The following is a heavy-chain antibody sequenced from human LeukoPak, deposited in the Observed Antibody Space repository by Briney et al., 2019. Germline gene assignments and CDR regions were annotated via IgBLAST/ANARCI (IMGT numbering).Heavy chain of an antibody. D-gene: IGHD4-23*01. CDR2: IIPIFGTA. V-gene: IGHV1-69*01. J-gene: IGHJ5*02. CDR1: GGTFSSYA. Sequence: SSVKVSCKASGGTFSSYAISWVRQAPGQGLEWMGGIIPIFGTANYAQKFRGRVTITADESTSTAYMELSSLRSEDTAVYYCARESGGGNHWFDPWGQGTLVTVSS. CDR3: ARESGGGNHWFDP.